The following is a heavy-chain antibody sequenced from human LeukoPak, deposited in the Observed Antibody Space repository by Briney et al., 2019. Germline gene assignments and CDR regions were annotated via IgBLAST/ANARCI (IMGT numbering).Heavy chain of an antibody. V-gene: IGHV4-30-2*01. CDR2: IYHTGNI. J-gene: IGHJ5*02. CDR1: GGSISSGGYY. CDR3: ARVASYWFDP. Sequence: SETLSLTCTVSGGSISSGGYYWSWIRQPPGKGLEWIGHIYHTGNINYNPSLKSRVTILVDRSKSQFSLKVFSVTAADTAVYYCARVASYWFDPWGQGTLVTVSS.